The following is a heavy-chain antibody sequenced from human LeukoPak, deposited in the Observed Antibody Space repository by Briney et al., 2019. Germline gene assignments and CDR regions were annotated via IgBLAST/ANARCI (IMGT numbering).Heavy chain of an antibody. D-gene: IGHD3-22*01. J-gene: IGHJ5*02. CDR3: ASLFFDTSGYVDQ. Sequence: SETLSLTCTVSGGPISNYYWSWIRHPAGKGLEWIGRVSTSGATNYNPSLKSRVTMSTDTSKNQFSLSLRSMTAADTAVYYCASLFFDTSGYVDQWGQGTLVTVSS. CDR2: VSTSGAT. CDR1: GGPISNYY. V-gene: IGHV4-4*07.